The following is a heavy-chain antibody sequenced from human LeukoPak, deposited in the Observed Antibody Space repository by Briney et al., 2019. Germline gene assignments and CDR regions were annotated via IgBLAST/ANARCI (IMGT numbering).Heavy chain of an antibody. CDR1: VGSFSGYY. J-gene: IGHJ5*02. Sequence: SETLSLTCAVYVGSFSGYYWSWIPQPPGKGRGWIGEINHSGSTNYNPSLKSRVTTSVDPSKNQVSLKLTSVTAADTAVYYGARVNYHDSGGYYWWFAPWGQGTLVTVSS. D-gene: IGHD3-22*01. CDR2: INHSGST. V-gene: IGHV4-34*01. CDR3: ARVNYHDSGGYYWWFAP.